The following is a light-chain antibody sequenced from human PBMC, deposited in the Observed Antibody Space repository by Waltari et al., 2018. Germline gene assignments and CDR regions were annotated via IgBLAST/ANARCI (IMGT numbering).Light chain of an antibody. J-gene: IGLJ2*01. CDR3: HSRDASGVGGS. Sequence: SSELTQDPAVSVAMGQTVTITCQGNGLRSYYASWYQQRPGQAPILIMYDKNDRPSGVPDRFSGSNSDNTVSLTITGAQAEDEASYYCHSRDASGVGGSFGGGTKLTVL. V-gene: IGLV3-19*01. CDR2: DKN. CDR1: GLRSYY.